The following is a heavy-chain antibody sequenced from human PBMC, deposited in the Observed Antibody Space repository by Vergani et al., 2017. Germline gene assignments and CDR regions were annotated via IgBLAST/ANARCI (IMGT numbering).Heavy chain of an antibody. Sequence: EVQLVQSGAEVKKPGESLKISCQGSGYSITNYWIAWVRQRPGKGLEWMGIIYAGDSDVRSSPSFQGQVTMSVDKSLSTAYLQWSSLKASDTATYYCAKTHDFSSLYSSYNWFDPWGQGTQVTVSS. CDR1: GYSITNYW. CDR3: AKTHDFSSLYSSYNWFDP. V-gene: IGHV5-51*03. J-gene: IGHJ5*02. CDR2: IYAGDSDV. D-gene: IGHD3-3*01.